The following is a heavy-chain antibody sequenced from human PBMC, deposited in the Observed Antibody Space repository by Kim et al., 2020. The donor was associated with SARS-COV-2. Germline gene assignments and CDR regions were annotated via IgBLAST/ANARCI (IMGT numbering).Heavy chain of an antibody. Sequence: SETLSLTCAVYGGSFSGYYWSWIRQPPGKGLEWIGEINHSGSTNYNPSLKSRVTISVDTSKNQFSLKLSSVTAADTAVYYCARTPPRAAGTGDYFDYWGQGTLVTVSS. CDR3: ARTPPRAAGTGDYFDY. D-gene: IGHD6-13*01. J-gene: IGHJ4*02. CDR1: GGSFSGYY. V-gene: IGHV4-34*01. CDR2: INHSGST.